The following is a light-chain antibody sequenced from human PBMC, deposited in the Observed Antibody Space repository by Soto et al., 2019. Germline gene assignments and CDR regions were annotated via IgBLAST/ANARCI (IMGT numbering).Light chain of an antibody. CDR3: SSYTSSNTV. CDR1: GAYNS. Sequence: QSALTQPASVSGSPGQSITISCTGTGAYNSVSWYQQHPGKAPKLMIYEVSNRPSGVSHRFSGSKSGATASLTISGLQAEDEADYYCSSYTSSNTVFGGGTKVTVL. V-gene: IGLV2-14*01. CDR2: EVS. J-gene: IGLJ2*01.